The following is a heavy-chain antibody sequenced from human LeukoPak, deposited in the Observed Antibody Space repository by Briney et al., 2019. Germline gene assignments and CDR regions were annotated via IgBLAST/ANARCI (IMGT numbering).Heavy chain of an antibody. CDR2: INPYNGKT. CDR1: GYSFTIYG. CDR3: ARDPSGNPYFFDY. V-gene: IGHV1-18*01. J-gene: IGHJ4*02. D-gene: IGHD3-3*01. Sequence: ASVKVSSTPSGYSFTIYGISWVRQAPGQGLEWVGWINPYNGKTNYAQKVQGRVTVTTDTSTSTAYMELRSLRSDDTAVYYCARDPSGNPYFFDYWGQGTLVTVSS.